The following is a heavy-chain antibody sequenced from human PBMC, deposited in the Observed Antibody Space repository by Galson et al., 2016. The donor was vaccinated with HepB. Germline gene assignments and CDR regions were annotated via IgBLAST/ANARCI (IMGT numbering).Heavy chain of an antibody. J-gene: IGHJ4*02. D-gene: IGHD1-1*01. CDR1: GGSLSGYY. CDR2: INHSGST. Sequence: SETLSLTCGVSGGSLSGYYWSWIRQSSEKGLAWIGEINHSGSTNYHPSLKSRVTISKDASKNQFSLRLTSVTAADTAVYYCARGPGTTRQDYWGQGALVTVSS. V-gene: IGHV4-34*01. CDR3: ARGPGTTRQDY.